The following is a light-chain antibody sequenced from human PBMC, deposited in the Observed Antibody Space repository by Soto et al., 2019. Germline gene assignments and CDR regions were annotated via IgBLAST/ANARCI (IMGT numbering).Light chain of an antibody. V-gene: IGLV3-21*04. J-gene: IGLJ1*01. CDR3: QVWDSSSDHYV. Sequence: SYELTQPPSVSVAPGKTARITCGGNNIGSKSVHWYQQKPGQAPVLVIYYDSDRPSGIPERFSGSNSGNPATLTISRVEAGDEADYYCQVWDSSSDHYVFGTGTKLPVL. CDR2: YDS. CDR1: NIGSKS.